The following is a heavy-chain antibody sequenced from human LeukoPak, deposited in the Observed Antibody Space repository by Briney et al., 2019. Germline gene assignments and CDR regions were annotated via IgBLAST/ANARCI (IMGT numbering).Heavy chain of an antibody. J-gene: IGHJ4*02. D-gene: IGHD1-26*01. CDR1: GLTFSNSI. V-gene: IGHV3-30*04. CDR2: TTTDGNLK. CDR3: ATDPTLGAPDYFDY. Sequence: GGSLRLSCAASGLTFSNSIIHWVRQAPGKGLEGVAVTTTDGNLKIYTDSVKGRFTISRDNSKNTLYLQMNSLRVDDTAVYYCATDPTLGAPDYFDYWGQGTLVTVSS.